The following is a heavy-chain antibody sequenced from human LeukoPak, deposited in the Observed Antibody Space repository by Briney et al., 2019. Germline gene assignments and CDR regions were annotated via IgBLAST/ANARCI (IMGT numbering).Heavy chain of an antibody. Sequence: GGSLRLSCAGSGFSFSHTWMNWVRQAPGKGLEYIGRIKSKTNGGEATEYAAAVTGRFFISRDDSASTLYLHLNSLKTEDTAVYYCATDRIVGASAFDVWAKGPWSPSLQ. CDR2: IKSKTNGGEAT. CDR3: ATDRIVGASAFDV. V-gene: IGHV3-15*01. J-gene: IGHJ3*01. D-gene: IGHD1-26*01. CDR1: GFSFSHTW.